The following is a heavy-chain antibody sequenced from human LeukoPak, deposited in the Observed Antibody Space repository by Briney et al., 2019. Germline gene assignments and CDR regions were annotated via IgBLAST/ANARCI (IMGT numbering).Heavy chain of an antibody. V-gene: IGHV1-18*01. J-gene: IGHJ4*02. CDR2: ISTYNGNT. D-gene: IGHD2/OR15-2a*01. Sequence: ASVKVSCKASGYTFPDYGITWVRQAPGQGLEWMGWISTYNGNTNQAQKLQGRVTMTTDTSTRTAYMELRSLRSDDTAVYYCARGGNSGGYWGQGTLVTVSS. CDR3: ARGGNSGGY. CDR1: GYTFPDYG.